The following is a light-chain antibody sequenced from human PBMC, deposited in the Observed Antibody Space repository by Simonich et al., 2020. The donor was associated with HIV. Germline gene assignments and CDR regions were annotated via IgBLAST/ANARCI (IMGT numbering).Light chain of an antibody. CDR2: AAS. Sequence: DIQMTQSPSSLSASLGDRVTITCRASQSINTSLNWYQQKPGKAPKLLIYAASSLQGGVPSRFSGSGSGTDFTLTISSLQPEDFATYYCQQSYITLPYTFGQGTKLEIK. CDR1: QSINTS. J-gene: IGKJ2*01. V-gene: IGKV1-39*01. CDR3: QQSYITLPYT.